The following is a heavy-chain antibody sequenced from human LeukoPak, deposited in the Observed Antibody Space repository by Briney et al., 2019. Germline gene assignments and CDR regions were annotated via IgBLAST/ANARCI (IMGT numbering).Heavy chain of an antibody. Sequence: GGSLRLSCAASGFTFSSYAMSWVRQAPGKGLEWVSAISGSGGSTYYADSVKGRFTISRDNSKNTLYLQMSSLKVEDTALYYCARGGYDYWFDPWGQGTLVTVSS. J-gene: IGHJ5*02. V-gene: IGHV3-23*01. CDR3: ARGGYDYWFDP. D-gene: IGHD5-12*01. CDR1: GFTFSSYA. CDR2: ISGSGGST.